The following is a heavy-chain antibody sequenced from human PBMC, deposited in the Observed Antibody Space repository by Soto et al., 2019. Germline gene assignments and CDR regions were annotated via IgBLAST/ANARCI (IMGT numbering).Heavy chain of an antibody. CDR2: IYYSGST. CDR3: ARGPATYIAAAGTGFDS. J-gene: IGHJ4*02. CDR1: GDAVSSGNNY. V-gene: IGHV4-61*01. Sequence: SETLSLTCTVSGDAVSSGNNYWSWIRQPPGKGLEWVGYIYYSGSTKYNPSLESRVSISVDKSKNQFSLKLTSVTAADTAVYYCARGPATYIAAAGTGFDSWGQGTLVTVSS. D-gene: IGHD6-13*01.